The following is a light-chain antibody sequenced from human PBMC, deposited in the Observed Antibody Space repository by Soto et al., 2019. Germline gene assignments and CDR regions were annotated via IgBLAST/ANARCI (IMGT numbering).Light chain of an antibody. CDR2: DAS. Sequence: DIQVTQYPCTLSAPVRYTDTVTRRASQSVSGWLAWYQQKPGEAPKLLIYDASALPRGVPSRFSGSGSGTKFTLTIASLQPDDFATYYCQQYNSYPPTFGQGTKVDIK. CDR3: QQYNSYPPT. V-gene: IGKV1-5*01. CDR1: QSVSGW. J-gene: IGKJ1*01.